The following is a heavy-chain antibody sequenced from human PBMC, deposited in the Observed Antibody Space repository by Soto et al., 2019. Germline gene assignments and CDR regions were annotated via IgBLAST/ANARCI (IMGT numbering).Heavy chain of an antibody. CDR2: INHRGST. D-gene: IGHD3-3*01. Sequence: QVHLQQWGAGLLKPSETLSLTCAVYGGSFTGYYWSWIRQPPGKGLEWIGEINHRGSTNYNPSLRSRVTISVDTSTNQYSLKLNSVPAADTAVYYCATSYFDFWSGYYRGYYFDYWGQGTLVTVFS. V-gene: IGHV4-34*01. J-gene: IGHJ4*02. CDR3: ATSYFDFWSGYYRGYYFDY. CDR1: GGSFTGYY.